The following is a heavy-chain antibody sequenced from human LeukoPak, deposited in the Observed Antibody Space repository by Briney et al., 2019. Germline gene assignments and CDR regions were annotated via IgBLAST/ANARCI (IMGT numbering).Heavy chain of an antibody. CDR2: IGSSGTNT. D-gene: IGHD3-22*01. CDR1: GFTFSNYE. CDR3: ARDSSGYYSPFNY. V-gene: IGHV3-48*03. Sequence: GGSLRLSCAASGFTFSNYEMNWVRQAPGKGLEWVSYIGSSGTNTYYADSVKGRLTISRDNARNSLYLQMNSLRAEDTAVYYCARDSSGYYSPFNYWGQGTLVTVSS. J-gene: IGHJ4*02.